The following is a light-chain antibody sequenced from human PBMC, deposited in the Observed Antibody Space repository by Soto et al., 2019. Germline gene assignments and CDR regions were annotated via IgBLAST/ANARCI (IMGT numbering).Light chain of an antibody. CDR3: QQYNNWPTWT. Sequence: VLTQSAPPLSASPGGRVSPACRARERVGSNLAWYQQKPGQAPRLLIYGASHRATGIPARFSGRGSETEFTLTIRRLKAEDSAVYFCQQYNNWPTWTVGQGTQVDIK. CDR2: GAS. CDR1: ERVGSN. V-gene: IGKV3-15*01. J-gene: IGKJ1*01.